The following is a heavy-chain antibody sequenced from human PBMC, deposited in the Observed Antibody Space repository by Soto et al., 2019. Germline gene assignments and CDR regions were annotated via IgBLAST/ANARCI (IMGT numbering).Heavy chain of an antibody. Sequence: EVQLVESGGGLVQPGGSLRLSCAASGFTSSNYWMHWVRQAPGKGLVWVSRIKSDGSSTSYADSVKGRFTISRDNAKNTLGLQMHGLRAEDMAVYYCASSVRSGSFPYYYYAMDVWGQGTTVTVSS. V-gene: IGHV3-74*01. CDR2: IKSDGSST. CDR1: GFTSSNYW. D-gene: IGHD3-10*01. CDR3: ASSVRSGSFPYYYYAMDV. J-gene: IGHJ6*02.